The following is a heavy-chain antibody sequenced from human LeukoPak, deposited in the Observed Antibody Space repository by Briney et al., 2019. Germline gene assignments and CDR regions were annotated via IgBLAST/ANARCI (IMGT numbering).Heavy chain of an antibody. D-gene: IGHD3-22*01. CDR2: ITTSGTYI. Sequence: PGGSLRLSCAASGFTFSSRWMNWVRQAPGKGLELVSSITTSGTYIYYADSVKGRFTNSRDNAKNSLYLQMNSLRAEDTAVYYCARPFYYDSNGGEGMDVWGQGTTVTVSS. CDR1: GFTFSSRW. V-gene: IGHV3-21*04. J-gene: IGHJ6*02. CDR3: ARPFYYDSNGGEGMDV.